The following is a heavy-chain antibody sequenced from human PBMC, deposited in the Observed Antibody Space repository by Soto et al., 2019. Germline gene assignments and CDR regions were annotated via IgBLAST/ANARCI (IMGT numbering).Heavy chain of an antibody. Sequence: ASVKVSCKASGYTFTSYGISWVRQAPGQGLEWMGWISAYNGNTNYAQKLQGRVTMTTDTSTSTAYMELRSLRSDDTAVYYCGRDLVVEVSAVPGHWGQGTLVTVSS. D-gene: IGHD2-21*01. CDR3: GRDLVVEVSAVPGH. CDR2: ISAYNGNT. CDR1: GYTFTSYG. J-gene: IGHJ4*02. V-gene: IGHV1-18*01.